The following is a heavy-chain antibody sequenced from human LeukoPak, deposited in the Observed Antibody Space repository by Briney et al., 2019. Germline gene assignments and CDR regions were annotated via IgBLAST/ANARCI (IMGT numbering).Heavy chain of an antibody. CDR3: ARDMIPAAIYYYYYGMDV. CDR1: GFTFSSYG. V-gene: IGHV3-48*03. D-gene: IGHD2-2*01. J-gene: IGHJ6*02. Sequence: GGSLRLSCAASGFTFSSYGMNWVRQAPGKGLEWVSYISSSGSTIYYADSVKGRFTISRDNAKNSLYLQMNSLRAEDTAVYYCARDMIPAAIYYYYYGMDVWGQGTTVTVSS. CDR2: ISSSGSTI.